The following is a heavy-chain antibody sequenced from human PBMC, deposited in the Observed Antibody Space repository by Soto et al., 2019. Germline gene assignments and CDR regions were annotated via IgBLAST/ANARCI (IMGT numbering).Heavy chain of an antibody. V-gene: IGHV4-39*01. CDR2: INHSGSP. Sequence: ETLSLTCNVSTGSIFSHSYAWAWIRQPRVKGLEWIGTINHSGSPYHNPSLKSRVTISVDSSKNQFSLTLPYVNVADTAVYYCARRYAPRYSSGNNHFDLWGQGTLVTVSS. J-gene: IGHJ4*02. D-gene: IGHD6-19*01. CDR1: TGSIFSHSYA. CDR3: ARRYAPRYSSGNNHFDL.